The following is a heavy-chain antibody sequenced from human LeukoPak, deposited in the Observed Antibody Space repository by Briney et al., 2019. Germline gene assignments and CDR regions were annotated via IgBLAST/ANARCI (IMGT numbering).Heavy chain of an antibody. D-gene: IGHD6-13*01. CDR2: ISTSSSYI. V-gene: IGHV3-21*01. CDR1: GLTFNKYT. Sequence: GGSLRLSCAASGLTFNKYTMNWVRQAPGKGLEWVSSISTSSSYIYYADSVKGRFTISRDNAKNSLYLQMNSLRAEDTALYYCAREWMGYSSSRRDYYYYMDVWGKGTTVTVSS. J-gene: IGHJ6*03. CDR3: AREWMGYSSSRRDYYYYMDV.